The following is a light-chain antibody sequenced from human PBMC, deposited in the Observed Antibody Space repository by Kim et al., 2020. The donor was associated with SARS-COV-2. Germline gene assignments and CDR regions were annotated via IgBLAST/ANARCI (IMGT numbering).Light chain of an antibody. CDR2: WAS. V-gene: IGKV4-1*01. Sequence: RATINCKSSQSVLYSSNNQNYLAWCQQKTEKPPKLHIYWASTREYGVPDRFSGSGSGTDFTLTISSLQAEDVAVYYCQQYYSTPYTFGQRTKLEI. CDR3: QQYYSTPYT. J-gene: IGKJ2*01. CDR1: QSVLYSSNNQNY.